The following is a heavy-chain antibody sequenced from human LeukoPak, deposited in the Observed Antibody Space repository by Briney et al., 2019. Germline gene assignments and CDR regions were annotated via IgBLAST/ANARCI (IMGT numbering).Heavy chain of an antibody. CDR1: GGSISSSSYY. D-gene: IGHD2-2*01. CDR3: ARGSDVVVPAAPGGSYYYYMDV. CDR2: IYYSGST. V-gene: IGHV4-39*01. Sequence: SETLSLTCTVSGGSISSSSYYWGWIRQPPGKGLEWIGSIYYSGSTYYNPSLKSRVTISVDTSKNQFSLKLSSVTAADTAVYYCARGSDVVVPAAPGGSYYYYMDVWGKGTTVTVSS. J-gene: IGHJ6*03.